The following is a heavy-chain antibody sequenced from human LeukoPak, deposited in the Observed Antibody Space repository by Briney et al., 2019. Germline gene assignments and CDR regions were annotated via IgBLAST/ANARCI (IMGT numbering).Heavy chain of an antibody. Sequence: GASVKVSCKASGYTFTGYYMHWVRQAPGQGLEWMGWINPNSGGTNYAQKFQGRVTMTRDTSISTAYMELSRLRSDDTAVYYCARVRGYSYGVLNDAFDIWGQGTMVTVSS. J-gene: IGHJ3*02. CDR3: ARVRGYSYGVLNDAFDI. CDR2: INPNSGGT. D-gene: IGHD5-18*01. CDR1: GYTFTGYY. V-gene: IGHV1-2*02.